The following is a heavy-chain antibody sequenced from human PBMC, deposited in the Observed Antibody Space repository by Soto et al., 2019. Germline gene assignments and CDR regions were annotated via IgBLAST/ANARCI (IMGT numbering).Heavy chain of an antibody. CDR2: IIPIFGTA. CDR3: ARVISAGVTISGAGGAYFDY. J-gene: IGHJ4*02. CDR1: GGTFSSYA. V-gene: IGHV1-69*01. D-gene: IGHD3-3*01. Sequence: QVQLVQSGAEVKKPGSSVKVSCKASGGTFSSYAISWVRQAPGQGLEWMGGIIPIFGTANYAQKFQGRVRSTADESRSTAYRELSSLRSEGTAVYYCARVISAGVTISGAGGAYFDYWGQGTLVTVSS.